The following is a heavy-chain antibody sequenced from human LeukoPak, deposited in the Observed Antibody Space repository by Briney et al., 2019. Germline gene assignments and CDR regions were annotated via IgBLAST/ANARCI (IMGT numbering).Heavy chain of an antibody. V-gene: IGHV1-2*02. CDR2: INPNSGGT. CDR3: ARGGSDYVNYYGMDV. D-gene: IGHD3-16*01. CDR1: GYTFTGYY. J-gene: IGHJ6*02. Sequence: ASVKVSCKASGYTFTGYYMHWVRQAPGQGLEWMGWINPNSGGTNYAQKFQGRVTMTRDTSTSTVYMELSSLRSEDTAVYYCARGGSDYVNYYGMDVWGQGTTVTVSS.